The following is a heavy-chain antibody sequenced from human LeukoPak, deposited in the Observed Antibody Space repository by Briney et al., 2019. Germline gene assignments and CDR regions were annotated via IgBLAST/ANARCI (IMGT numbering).Heavy chain of an antibody. Sequence: GASVKVSCKASGYTFTSYDINWVRQATGQGLEWMGWMNPNSGNTGYAQKFQGRVTMTRNTSISTAYMELSSLRSEDTAVYYCARSRSYYNDSSGYSDYWGQGTLVTVSS. CDR1: GYTFTSYD. J-gene: IGHJ4*02. CDR3: ARSRSYYNDSSGYSDY. V-gene: IGHV1-8*01. D-gene: IGHD3-22*01. CDR2: MNPNSGNT.